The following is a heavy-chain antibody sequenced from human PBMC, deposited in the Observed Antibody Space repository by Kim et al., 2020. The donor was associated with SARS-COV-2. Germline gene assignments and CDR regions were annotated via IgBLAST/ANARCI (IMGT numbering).Heavy chain of an antibody. Sequence: SETLSLTCTVSGGSISSGGYYWSWIRQHPGKGLEWIVYIYYSGSTYYNPSLKSRVTISVDTSKNQFSLKLSSVTAADTAVYYCARDGGYCSGGSCYGLDYWGQGTLVTVSS. CDR3: ARDGGYCSGGSCYGLDY. J-gene: IGHJ4*02. CDR1: GGSISSGGYY. D-gene: IGHD2-15*01. CDR2: IYYSGST. V-gene: IGHV4-31*03.